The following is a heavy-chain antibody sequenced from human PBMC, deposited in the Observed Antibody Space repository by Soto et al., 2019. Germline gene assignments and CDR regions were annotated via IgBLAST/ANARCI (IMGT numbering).Heavy chain of an antibody. Sequence: ASVKVSCKASGYTFTGYYMHWVRQAPGQGLEWMGWINPNSGGTNYAQKFQGRVTMTRDTSTSTAYMELSRLRSDDTAVYYCVLGVIALLASDYWGQGTLVTVSS. CDR1: GYTFTGYY. CDR2: INPNSGGT. CDR3: VLGVIALLASDY. J-gene: IGHJ4*02. D-gene: IGHD3-16*02. V-gene: IGHV1-2*02.